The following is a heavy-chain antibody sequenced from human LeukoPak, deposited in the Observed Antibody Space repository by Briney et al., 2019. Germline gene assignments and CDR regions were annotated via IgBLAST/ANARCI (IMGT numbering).Heavy chain of an antibody. CDR3: ARVRYYYGSGSPDY. V-gene: IGHV1-8*01. CDR2: MNPNSGNT. Sequence: ASAKVSCKASGYTFTSYDINWVRQATGQGLEWMGWMNPNSGNTGYAQKFQGRVTMTRNTSISTAYMELSSLRSEDTAVYYCARVRYYYGSGSPDYWGQGTLVTVSS. D-gene: IGHD3-10*01. J-gene: IGHJ4*02. CDR1: GYTFTSYD.